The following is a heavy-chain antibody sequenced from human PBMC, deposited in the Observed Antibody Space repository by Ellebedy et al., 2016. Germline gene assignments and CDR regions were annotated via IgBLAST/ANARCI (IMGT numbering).Heavy chain of an antibody. CDR3: AKGYSYGYWTFDY. D-gene: IGHD5-18*01. CDR1: GFTFSSYA. CDR2: ISGSGGST. V-gene: IGHV3-23*01. Sequence: GESLKISCAASGFTFSSYAMSWVRQAPGKGLEWVSAISGSGGSTYYADSVKGRFTISRDNSKNTLYLQMNSLRAEDTAVYYCAKGYSYGYWTFDYWGQGTLVTVSS. J-gene: IGHJ4*02.